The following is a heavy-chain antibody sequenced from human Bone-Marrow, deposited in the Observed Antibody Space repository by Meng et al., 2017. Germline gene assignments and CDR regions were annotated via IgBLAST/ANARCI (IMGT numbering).Heavy chain of an antibody. CDR2: MKSNVDGGTV. V-gene: IGHV3-15*01. Sequence: EVELVEYGGGCVKPGGSLRLSCEASGFTFSNAWMTWVRQAPGKGLEWIGRMKSNVDGGTVDYAAAVKGRFFISRDDSENTFYLQMNSLKTEDTAVYYCSGHVDYWGHGTLVTVSS. CDR1: GFTFSNAW. CDR3: SGHVDY. J-gene: IGHJ4*01.